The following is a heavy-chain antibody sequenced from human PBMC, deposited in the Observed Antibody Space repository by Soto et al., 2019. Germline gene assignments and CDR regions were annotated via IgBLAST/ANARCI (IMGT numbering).Heavy chain of an antibody. V-gene: IGHV3-48*02. CDR3: ARKAAPLCDGGTCYSGGFDP. Sequence: EVQLVESGGGLVQPGGSLRLSCAASGFTFSSYSMNWVRQAPGKGLEWISYISGRTNIIYYADSVKGRFTISRDNAKNSPYLQMNNLRDDDPAVYYCARKAAPLCDGGTCYSGGFDPWGQGALVTISS. D-gene: IGHD2-15*01. CDR1: GFTFSSYS. CDR2: ISGRTNII. J-gene: IGHJ5*02.